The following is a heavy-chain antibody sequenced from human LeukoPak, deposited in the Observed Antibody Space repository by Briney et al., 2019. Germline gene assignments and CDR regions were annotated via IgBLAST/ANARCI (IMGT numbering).Heavy chain of an antibody. CDR2: INPNSGGT. J-gene: IGHJ4*02. CDR1: GYTLTGYY. V-gene: IGHV1-2*02. Sequence: GASVKVSCKASGYTLTGYYMHWVRQAPGQGLEWMGWINPNSGGTNYAQKFQGRVTMTRDTSISTAYMELSRLRSDDTAVYYCAREGIAVAGNGEIDYWGQGTLVTVSS. D-gene: IGHD6-19*01. CDR3: AREGIAVAGNGEIDY.